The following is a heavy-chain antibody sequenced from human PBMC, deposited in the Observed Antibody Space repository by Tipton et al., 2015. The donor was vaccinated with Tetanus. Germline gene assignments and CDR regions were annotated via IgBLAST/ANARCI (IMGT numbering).Heavy chain of an antibody. Sequence: TLSLTCTVSGGSINNGSFYWGWIRQPPGKGLEWIGSVFYSGSSFYNPSLKSRVTMSADTSKNQFSLKVGSVTAADTALYYCTRHVVEAVPRWFDPWGQGTLVTVSS. V-gene: IGHV4-39*01. CDR3: TRHVVEAVPRWFDP. CDR1: GGSINNGSFY. D-gene: IGHD2-2*01. CDR2: VFYSGSS. J-gene: IGHJ5*02.